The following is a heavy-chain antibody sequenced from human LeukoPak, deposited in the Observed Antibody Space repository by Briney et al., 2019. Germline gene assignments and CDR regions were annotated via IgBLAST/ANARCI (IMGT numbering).Heavy chain of an antibody. CDR2: ISYDGSNK. D-gene: IGHD6-6*01. Sequence: GGSLRLSCAASGFTFSSYAMHWVRQAPGKGLEWVAVISYDGSNKYYADSVKGRFTISRDNSKNTLYLQMNSLGAEDTAVYYCAKDGVAIAARPDFDYWGQGTLVTVSS. V-gene: IGHV3-30*04. CDR1: GFTFSSYA. CDR3: AKDGVAIAARPDFDY. J-gene: IGHJ4*02.